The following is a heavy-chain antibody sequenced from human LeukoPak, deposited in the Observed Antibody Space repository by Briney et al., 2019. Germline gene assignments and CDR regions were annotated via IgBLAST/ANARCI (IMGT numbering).Heavy chain of an antibody. Sequence: SETLSLTCTVSGGSISSGGYYWSWIRQHPGKGLEWIGYIYYSGSTYYNTSLKSRVTISVDTSKNQFSLKLSSVTAADTAVYYCARGVAAAANFDYWGQGTLVTVSS. D-gene: IGHD6-13*01. CDR1: GGSISSGGYY. V-gene: IGHV4-31*03. CDR3: ARGVAAAANFDY. CDR2: IYYSGST. J-gene: IGHJ4*02.